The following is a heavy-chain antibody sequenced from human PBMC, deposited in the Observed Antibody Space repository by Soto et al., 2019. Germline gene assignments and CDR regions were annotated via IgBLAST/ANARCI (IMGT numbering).Heavy chain of an antibody. CDR3: AKGVRLGPTYFGH. J-gene: IGHJ4*02. CDR1: GFTFSAYA. Sequence: GGSLRLSCVASGFTFSAYAMNWVRQAPGKGLEWVSSIDEGGYNSYYADSVKGRFTLSRDNSQNTLYLQMNSLRAEDTAMFYCAKGVRLGPTYFGHWGQGVLVTVSS. CDR2: IDEGGYNS. V-gene: IGHV3-23*01. D-gene: IGHD2-21*01.